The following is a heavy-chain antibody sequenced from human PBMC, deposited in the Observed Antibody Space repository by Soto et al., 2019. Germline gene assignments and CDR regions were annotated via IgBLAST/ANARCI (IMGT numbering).Heavy chain of an antibody. J-gene: IGHJ4*02. CDR1: GFTFSSYW. D-gene: IGHD2-2*01. CDR3: AVQPPARDY. CDR2: IKQDGSEK. Sequence: EVQLVESGGGLVQPGGSLRLSCAASGFTFSSYWMTWVRQAPGKGLEWVANIKQDGSEKYYVDSVKGRFSISRDNAKNSLFLQMHSQRAEDTAVYSCAVQPPARDYCGQGTLVTVSS. V-gene: IGHV3-7*01.